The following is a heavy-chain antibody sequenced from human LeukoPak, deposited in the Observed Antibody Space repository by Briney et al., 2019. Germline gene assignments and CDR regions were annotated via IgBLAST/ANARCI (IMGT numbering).Heavy chain of an antibody. D-gene: IGHD5-18*01. CDR1: GGSFSGYY. V-gene: IGHV4-34*01. CDR2: INHSGST. J-gene: IGHJ3*02. Sequence: PSETLSLTCAVYGGSFSGYYWSWIRQPPGKGLEWIGEINHSGSTNYNPSLKSRVTISVDTSKNQFSLKLSSVTAADTAVYYCARGYVYSYALDAFDIWGQGTMVTVSS. CDR3: ARGYVYSYALDAFDI.